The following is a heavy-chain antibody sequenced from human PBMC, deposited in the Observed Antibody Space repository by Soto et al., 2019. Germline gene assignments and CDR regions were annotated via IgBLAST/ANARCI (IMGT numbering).Heavy chain of an antibody. Sequence: PSETLSLTCAVYGGSFSGYYWSWIRQPPGKGLEWIGEINHSGSTNYNPSLKSRVTISVDTSKNQFSLKLSSVTAADTAVYYCARYYYGSGRRWFHPWGQGTLVTVSS. CDR2: INHSGST. D-gene: IGHD3-10*01. CDR1: GGSFSGYY. V-gene: IGHV4-34*01. J-gene: IGHJ5*02. CDR3: ARYYYGSGRRWFHP.